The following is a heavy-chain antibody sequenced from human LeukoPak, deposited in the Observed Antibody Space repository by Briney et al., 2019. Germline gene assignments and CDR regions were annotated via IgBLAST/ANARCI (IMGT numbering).Heavy chain of an antibody. CDR1: GFTFSTYS. Sequence: GGSLRLSCAASGFTFSTYSMNWVRQAPGKGLEWVSSISSSSSYIYYADSVKGRFTISRDNAKNSLYLQMNSLRAEDTAVYYCARDPRHSGSYLPGYWGQGTLVTVSS. J-gene: IGHJ4*02. V-gene: IGHV3-21*04. CDR2: ISSSSSYI. D-gene: IGHD1-26*01. CDR3: ARDPRHSGSYLPGY.